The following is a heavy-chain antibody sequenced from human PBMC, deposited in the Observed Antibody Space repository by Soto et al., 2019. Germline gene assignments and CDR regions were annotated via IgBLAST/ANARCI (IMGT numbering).Heavy chain of an antibody. CDR1: XXXLXELS. CDR2: FDPEDGET. V-gene: IGHV1-24*01. Sequence: ASVKVSCKVSXXXLXELSMXXXRQAPGKGLDWMGGFDPEDGETIYAQKFQGRVTITADKSTSTAYMELSSLRSEDTAVYYCASSLAATGDYWGQGTLVTVX. J-gene: IGHJ4*02. D-gene: IGHD2-15*01. CDR3: ASSLAATGDY.